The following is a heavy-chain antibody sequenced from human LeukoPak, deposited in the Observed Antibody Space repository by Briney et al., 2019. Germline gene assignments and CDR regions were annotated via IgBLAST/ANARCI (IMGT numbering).Heavy chain of an antibody. V-gene: IGHV1-18*04. Sequence: ASVKVSCKTSGYSFTSDGITWVRQAPGLGLEWMGWISGYNGNTDYAQKFQDRVTMTADTSTSTAYVEMRSLRSDDTAVYYCARVTWDTFSFYPNRYFDSWGQGTLVTVSS. CDR3: ARVTWDTFSFYPNRYFDS. CDR1: GYSFTSDG. CDR2: ISGYNGNT. J-gene: IGHJ4*02. D-gene: IGHD2/OR15-2a*01.